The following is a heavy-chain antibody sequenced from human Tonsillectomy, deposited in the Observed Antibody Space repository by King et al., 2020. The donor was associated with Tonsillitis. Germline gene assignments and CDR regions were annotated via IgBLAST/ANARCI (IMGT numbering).Heavy chain of an antibody. Sequence: QLVQSGAEVKKPGSSVKVSCKASGGTFSSYGISWVRQAPGQGLEWLGRIIPIFGIANYAQKFQGRVTITADKSTSTAYIELRSLRSADTAVYYCARFSGGYTYRNYYYYYAMDVWGQGTTVTVSS. V-gene: IGHV1-69*04. CDR1: GGTFSSYG. CDR2: IIPIFGIA. CDR3: ARFSGGYTYRNYYYYYAMDV. J-gene: IGHJ6*02. D-gene: IGHD5-18*01.